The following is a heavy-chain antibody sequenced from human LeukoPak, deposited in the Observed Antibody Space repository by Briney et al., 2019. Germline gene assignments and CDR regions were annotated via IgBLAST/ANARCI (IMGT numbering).Heavy chain of an antibody. V-gene: IGHV3-21*01. J-gene: IGHJ4*02. Sequence: GGSLRLSCAASGFTFSSYSMHWVRQAPGKRLEWVSSISSSSSYIYYADSVKGRFTISRDNAKNSLYLQMNSLRAEDTAVYYCASHTKTTQDYWGQRTLVTVSS. CDR1: GFTFSSYS. CDR3: ASHTKTTQDY. D-gene: IGHD4-11*01. CDR2: ISSSSSYI.